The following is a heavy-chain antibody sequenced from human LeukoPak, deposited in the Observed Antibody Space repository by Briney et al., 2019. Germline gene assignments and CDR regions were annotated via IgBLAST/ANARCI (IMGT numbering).Heavy chain of an antibody. D-gene: IGHD2-15*01. V-gene: IGHV3-74*01. J-gene: IGHJ4*02. CDR3: LPTCSGVTCYFDFDY. CDR2: INSDGSWT. CDR1: GNYW. Sequence: GGSLRLSCAASGNYWMHWVRQAPGKGLVWVSHINSDGSWTSYADSVKGRFTISRDTSRNTVYLQMNSLRAEDTAVYYCLPTCSGVTCYFDFDYWGQGTLVTVSS.